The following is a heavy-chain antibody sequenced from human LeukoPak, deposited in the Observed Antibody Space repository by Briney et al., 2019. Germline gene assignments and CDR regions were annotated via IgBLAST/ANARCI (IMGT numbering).Heavy chain of an antibody. Sequence: PGGSLRLSCAASGFTFHIYGMHWVRQAPAKGLEWEAVMWYDGSNNYYADSVKGRFTISRDNSKNTLYVQMHSLRAEDTAVYYCAREGCSGGSCYPDYGMDVWGQGTTVSVSS. V-gene: IGHV3-33*08. CDR2: MWYDGSNN. CDR3: AREGCSGGSCYPDYGMDV. D-gene: IGHD2-15*01. CDR1: GFTFHIYG. J-gene: IGHJ6*01.